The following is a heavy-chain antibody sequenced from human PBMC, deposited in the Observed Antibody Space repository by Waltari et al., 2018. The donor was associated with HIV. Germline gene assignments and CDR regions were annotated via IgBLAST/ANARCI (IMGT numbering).Heavy chain of an antibody. Sequence: KPSETLSLTCGVSGYSLTNGYYWGWIRQPPGKGLEWIGSTYYVGPTYYNPSLKSRVTISVDTAKNQFSLKLTSVTAADTAVYYGARQPAPDSTWFQIYFDYWGQGTVVTVSS. CDR3: ARQPAPDSTWFQIYFDY. CDR1: GYSLTNGYY. J-gene: IGHJ4*02. D-gene: IGHD6-13*01. CDR2: TYYVGPT. V-gene: IGHV4-38-2*01.